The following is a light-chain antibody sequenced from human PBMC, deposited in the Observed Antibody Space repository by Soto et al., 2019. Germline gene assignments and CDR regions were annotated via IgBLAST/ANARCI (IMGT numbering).Light chain of an antibody. V-gene: IGKV3-15*01. J-gene: IGKJ4*02. CDR1: QSISTK. Sequence: EIVMTQSPGTLSVSPGERATLYCRASQSISTKLAWYQQKPGQAPRLLIYGASTRATGIPARFSGSGPGTEFTLTINSLQSEDFAVYYCQEYNDWHPITFGGGTKVDIK. CDR3: QEYNDWHPIT. CDR2: GAS.